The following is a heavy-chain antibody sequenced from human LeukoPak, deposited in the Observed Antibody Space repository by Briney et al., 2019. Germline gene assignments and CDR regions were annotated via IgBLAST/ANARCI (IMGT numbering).Heavy chain of an antibody. D-gene: IGHD5-24*01. CDR1: DGSLKNYY. CDR3: ARDAWSAYGHNYFQH. V-gene: IGHV4-59*01. J-gene: IGHJ1*01. Sequence: SETLSLTCTVSDGSLKNYYWNWVRQPPGKGLEWIGYISNSGSTKYNSFFQSRVTLSVDTSKNQFSLKLTSVTAADTAVYYCARDAWSAYGHNYFQHWGQGTLVTVSS. CDR2: ISNSGST.